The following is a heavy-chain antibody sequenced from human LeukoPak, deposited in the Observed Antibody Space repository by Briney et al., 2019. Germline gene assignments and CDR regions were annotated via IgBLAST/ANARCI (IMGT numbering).Heavy chain of an antibody. Sequence: QTLSLTSAVSAHSVSCNSAAGHWFRQPPWGGREWLGMTYYRSKWRNDYAVSVRSRITINTDTSKNQFSLQVNSVTPEDAAVYYCARDWEGREFDYWGQGTLVTVSS. D-gene: IGHD1-26*01. CDR1: AHSVSCNSAA. J-gene: IGHJ4*02. CDR2: TYYRSKWRN. V-gene: IGHV6-1*01. CDR3: ARDWEGREFDY.